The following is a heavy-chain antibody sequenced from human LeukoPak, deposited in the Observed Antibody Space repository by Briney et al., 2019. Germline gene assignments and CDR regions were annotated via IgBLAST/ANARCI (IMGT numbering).Heavy chain of an antibody. J-gene: IGHJ3*02. V-gene: IGHV6-1*01. Sequence: SQTLSLTCAISGDSVSSNSAAWNWIRQSPSRGLEWLGWTYYRSKWYNEYAVSVKSRITINPDTSKNQFSLQLNSVTAADTAVYYCARSITMVRGVKPRDAFDIWGQGTMVTVSS. CDR3: ARSITMVRGVKPRDAFDI. CDR1: GDSVSSNSAA. D-gene: IGHD3-10*01. CDR2: TYYRSKWYN.